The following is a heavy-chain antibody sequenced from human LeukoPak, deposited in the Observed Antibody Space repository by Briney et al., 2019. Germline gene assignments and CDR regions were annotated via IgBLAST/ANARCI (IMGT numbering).Heavy chain of an antibody. D-gene: IGHD2-2*01. J-gene: IGHJ5*02. CDR1: GWSFNDHY. Sequence: SETLSLTCAVYGWSFNDHYWNWIRQPPGKGLEWIGEISARGDTNFNPSLKSRVTISVDTSKNQFSLTLRSMSAADTAVYYCARGQVPAARGYNWFDPWGQGTLVTVSS. V-gene: IGHV4-34*01. CDR3: ARGQVPAARGYNWFDP. CDR2: ISARGDT.